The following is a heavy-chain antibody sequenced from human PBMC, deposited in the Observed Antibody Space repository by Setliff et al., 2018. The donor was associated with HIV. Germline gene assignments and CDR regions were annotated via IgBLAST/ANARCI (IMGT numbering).Heavy chain of an antibody. D-gene: IGHD3-10*01. CDR1: GFTFGSYA. V-gene: IGHV3-30*04. Sequence: GGSLRLSCAVSGFTFGSYAMHWVRQAPGKGLEWVAVVSFEGTNRYYADSLKGRFTISRDNSKNTVFLQMDSLRPEDSSLYYCARGGLYGSGSYFGWGYLDFWGQGVMVTVSS. CDR2: VSFEGTNR. J-gene: IGHJ4*02. CDR3: ARGGLYGSGSYFGWGYLDF.